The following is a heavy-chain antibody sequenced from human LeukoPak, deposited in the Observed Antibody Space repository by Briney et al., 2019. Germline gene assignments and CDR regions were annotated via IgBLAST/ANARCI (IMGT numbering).Heavy chain of an antibody. CDR2: IRYDGSNT. Sequence: GGSLRLSCAASGFTFSSYGMHWVRQAPGKGLEWVAFIRYDGSNTYYADSVRGRFTISRDNAKNSLYLQMNSLRAEDTAVYYCARTRAMVNSFFDYWGQGTLVTVSS. CDR3: ARTRAMVNSFFDY. J-gene: IGHJ4*02. V-gene: IGHV3-30*02. CDR1: GFTFSSYG. D-gene: IGHD5-18*01.